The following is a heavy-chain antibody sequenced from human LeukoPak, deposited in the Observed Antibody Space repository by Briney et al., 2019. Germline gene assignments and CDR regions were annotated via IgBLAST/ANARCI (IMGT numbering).Heavy chain of an antibody. V-gene: IGHV1-46*01. D-gene: IGHD6-25*01. CDR1: GYTFASYY. Sequence: VASVKVSCKASGYTFASYYMHWVRQAPGQGLEWMGIINPSGGSTTYVQNFQGRVTMTRDTSTSTVYMELSSLKSEDTAVYYCARATSSGRRFDYWGQGTLVTVSS. CDR2: INPSGGST. CDR3: ARATSSGRRFDY. J-gene: IGHJ4*02.